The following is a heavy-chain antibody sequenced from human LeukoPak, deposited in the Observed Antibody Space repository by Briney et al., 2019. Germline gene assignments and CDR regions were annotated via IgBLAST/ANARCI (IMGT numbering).Heavy chain of an antibody. V-gene: IGHV1-18*01. Sequence: ASVKVSCKASGYTFTSYGISWVRQAPGQGLEWMGWISAYNGNTNYAQKLQGRVTMTTDTSTCTAYMELRSLRSDDTAVYYCARVSGGATSIDFDYWGQGTLVTVSS. CDR1: GYTFTSYG. CDR2: ISAYNGNT. CDR3: ARVSGGATSIDFDY. D-gene: IGHD1-26*01. J-gene: IGHJ4*02.